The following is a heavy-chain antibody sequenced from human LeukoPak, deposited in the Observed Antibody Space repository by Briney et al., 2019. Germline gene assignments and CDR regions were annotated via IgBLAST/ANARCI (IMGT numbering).Heavy chain of an antibody. CDR1: GGTFIGHT. D-gene: IGHD6-6*01. CDR2: IITILNIA. CDR3: ARGGQLSTGAYFDY. J-gene: IGHJ4*02. V-gene: IGHV1-69*02. Sequence: SVKVSCKASGGTFIGHTFSWVRQAHGQGLEWMGRIITILNIANYAQKFQGRVTITADKSTSTAYMDLSSLTSEDTAVYYCARGGQLSTGAYFDYWGQGTLVTIAS.